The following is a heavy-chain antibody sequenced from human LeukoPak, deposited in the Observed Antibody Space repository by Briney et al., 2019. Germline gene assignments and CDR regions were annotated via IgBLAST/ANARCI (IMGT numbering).Heavy chain of an antibody. Sequence: SETLSLTCTVSGGSISSGGYYSSWIRQHPGNGLEWIGYIYYSGSTYYNPSLKSRVTISADTSTNQFSLKLSSVTAADTAVYYCARESPYSGYVLWGQGTLVTVSS. CDR1: GGSISSGGYY. V-gene: IGHV4-31*03. CDR3: ARESPYSGYVL. CDR2: IYYSGST. D-gene: IGHD5-12*01. J-gene: IGHJ4*02.